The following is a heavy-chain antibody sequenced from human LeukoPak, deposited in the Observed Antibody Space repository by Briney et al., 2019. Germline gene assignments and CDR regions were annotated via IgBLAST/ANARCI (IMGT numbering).Heavy chain of an antibody. Sequence: AGGSLRLSCAASGFTFSSCAMSWARQAPGKGLEWVSAISGSGGSTYYADSVKGRFTISRDNSKNTLYLQMNSLRAEDTAVYYCAKEGWDIVVVPAAFDYWGQGTLVTVSS. J-gene: IGHJ4*02. CDR1: GFTFSSCA. CDR2: ISGSGGST. V-gene: IGHV3-23*01. CDR3: AKEGWDIVVVPAAFDY. D-gene: IGHD2-2*01.